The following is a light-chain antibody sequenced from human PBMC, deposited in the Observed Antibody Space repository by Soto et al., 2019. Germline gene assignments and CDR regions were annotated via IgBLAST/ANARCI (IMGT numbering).Light chain of an antibody. J-gene: IGKJ2*01. CDR2: DTS. CDR1: QSVSSY. Sequence: EIVLTQSPATLSLSPGERATLSCRASQSVSSYLAWYQQKPGQTPRLLIYDTSNRATGIPARFSGSGSGTDFTLTISSLEPEDFAVYYCQQRTKWPLYTFGQGTKLESK. V-gene: IGKV3-11*01. CDR3: QQRTKWPLYT.